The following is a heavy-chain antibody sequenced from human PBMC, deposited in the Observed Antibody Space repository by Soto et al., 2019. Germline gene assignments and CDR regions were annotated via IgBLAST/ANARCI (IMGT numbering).Heavy chain of an antibody. V-gene: IGHV1-24*01. CDR3: ATARGFGAYNWFDP. CDR2: FDPEDGET. D-gene: IGHD3-10*01. Sequence: ASVKVSCKVSGYTLTELSMHWVRQAPGKGLEWMGGFDPEDGETIYAQKFQGRVTMTEDTSTDTAYMELSSLRSEDTAVYYCATARGFGAYNWFDPWGQGTLVTVPS. CDR1: GYTLTELS. J-gene: IGHJ5*02.